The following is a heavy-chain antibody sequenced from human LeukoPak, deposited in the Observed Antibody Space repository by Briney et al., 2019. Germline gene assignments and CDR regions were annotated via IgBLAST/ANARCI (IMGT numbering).Heavy chain of an antibody. D-gene: IGHD3-16*01. Sequence: PSETLSLTCTVSGGPISTYYWSWIRQPAGKGRGWIGRMNSRGGTNYNPSLKSRVTMSVDTSKKQFSLKLWSVTAADTAVYYCARDLEGDSYFFDNWGQGTLVTVSS. CDR2: MNSRGGT. CDR3: ARDLEGDSYFFDN. J-gene: IGHJ4*02. V-gene: IGHV4-4*07. CDR1: GGPISTYY.